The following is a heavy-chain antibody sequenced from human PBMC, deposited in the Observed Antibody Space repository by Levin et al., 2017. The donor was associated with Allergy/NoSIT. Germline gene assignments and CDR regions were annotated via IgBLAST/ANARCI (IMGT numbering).Heavy chain of an antibody. CDR2: ISSSSGYI. CDR1: GFTFSSYS. J-gene: IGHJ4*02. Sequence: GESLKISCAASGFTFSSYSMNWVRQAPGKGLEWVSFISSSSGYIYYADSVKGRSTISRDNAKNSLYLQMNSLRAEDTAVYYCARGASSGWMIDYWGQGTLVTVSS. CDR3: ARGASSGWMIDY. D-gene: IGHD6-19*01. V-gene: IGHV3-21*01.